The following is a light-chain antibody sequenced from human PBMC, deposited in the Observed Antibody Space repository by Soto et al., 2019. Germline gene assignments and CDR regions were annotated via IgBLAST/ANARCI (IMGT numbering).Light chain of an antibody. J-gene: IGLJ2*01. Sequence: QSALTQPASVSGSPGQSITISCTGTSSDVGAYNYVSWYQQHPGKPPKLIIYEVSDRPSGVSNRFSGSKSGNTASLTISGLQAEDEAVYYCSSFAGSRVLVLGGGTQLTVL. CDR1: SSDVGAYNY. CDR2: EVS. V-gene: IGLV2-14*01. CDR3: SSFAGSRVLV.